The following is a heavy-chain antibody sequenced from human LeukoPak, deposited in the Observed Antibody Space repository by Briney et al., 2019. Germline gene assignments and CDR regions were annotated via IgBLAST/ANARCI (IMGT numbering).Heavy chain of an antibody. Sequence: SETLSLTCTVSGGTISSSSYYWGWIRQPPGKGLEWIGSIYYSGSTYYNPSLKSRVTISVDTSKNQFSLKLSSVTAADTAVYYCARRRRQPDATWFDPWGQGTLVTVSS. CDR1: GGTISSSSYY. D-gene: IGHD1-26*01. CDR2: IYYSGST. CDR3: ARRRRQPDATWFDP. J-gene: IGHJ5*02. V-gene: IGHV4-39*01.